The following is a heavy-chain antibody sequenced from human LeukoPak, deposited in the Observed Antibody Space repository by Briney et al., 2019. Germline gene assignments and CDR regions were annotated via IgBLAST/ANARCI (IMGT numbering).Heavy chain of an antibody. CDR2: IIPIFGTA. J-gene: IGHJ4*02. CDR1: GGTFSSYA. CDR3: VRDRSESGGSCLDY. Sequence: ASVKVSCKASGGTFSSYAISWVRQAPGQGLEWMGGIIPIFGTANYAQKFQGRVTITADESTSTAYMELSSLRSEDTAVYYCVRDRSESGGSCLDYWGQGTLVTVSS. V-gene: IGHV1-69*13. D-gene: IGHD2-15*01.